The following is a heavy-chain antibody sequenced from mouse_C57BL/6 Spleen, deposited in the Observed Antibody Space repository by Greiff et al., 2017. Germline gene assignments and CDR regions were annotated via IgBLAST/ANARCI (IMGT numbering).Heavy chain of an antibody. CDR2: ILPGSGST. Sequence: QVQLQQSGAELMKPGASVKLSCKATGYTFTGYWIEWVKQRPGHGLEWIGEILPGSGSTNYNEKFKGKATFTADTSSNTAYMQLSSLTTEDSAIYSCATDDYGSSYVEFAYWGQGTLVTVSA. V-gene: IGHV1-9*01. CDR3: ATDDYGSSYVEFAY. D-gene: IGHD1-1*01. J-gene: IGHJ3*01. CDR1: GYTFTGYW.